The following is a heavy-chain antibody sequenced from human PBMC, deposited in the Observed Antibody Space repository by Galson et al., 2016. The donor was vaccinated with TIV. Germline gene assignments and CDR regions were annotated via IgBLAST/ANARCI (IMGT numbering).Heavy chain of an antibody. Sequence: QSGAEVKKPGESLKISCQGSGYSFSSYWIAWVRQMPGEGLEWMGVIYAGDSDTRYSPSFQGQATISADKSISTAYLQWSSLRASDTAMYYCARAGGAADYWGQGTLVTVSS. CDR3: ARAGGAADY. CDR1: GYSFSSYW. CDR2: IYAGDSDT. V-gene: IGHV5-51*01. D-gene: IGHD3-10*01. J-gene: IGHJ4*02.